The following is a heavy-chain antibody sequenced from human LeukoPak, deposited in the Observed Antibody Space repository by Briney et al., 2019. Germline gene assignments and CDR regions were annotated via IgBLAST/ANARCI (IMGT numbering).Heavy chain of an antibody. CDR1: GFTFSTYT. CDR3: ARGSWEQWLVR. D-gene: IGHD6-19*01. Sequence: GGSLRLSCAASGFTFSTYTMNWVRQAPGKGLEWVSSISSGSSYIYYADSVKGRFTISRDNAKNSLYLQMNSLRAEDTAVYYCARGSWEQWLVRWGQGTLVTVSS. J-gene: IGHJ4*02. V-gene: IGHV3-21*01. CDR2: ISSGSSYI.